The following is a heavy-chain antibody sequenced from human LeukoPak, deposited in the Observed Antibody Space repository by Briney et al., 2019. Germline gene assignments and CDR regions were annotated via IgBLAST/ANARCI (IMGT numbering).Heavy chain of an antibody. V-gene: IGHV3-64*01. Sequence: GGSLRLSCAASGFTFSTYAIHWVRQAPGEGLEYVSGISSNGGSTHYANSVKGRFTISRDNSKDTLYLQMGSLTSEDMAVYYCARAKDWGNDYWGQGTLVTVSS. CDR1: GFTFSTYA. CDR2: ISSNGGST. J-gene: IGHJ4*02. D-gene: IGHD3-16*01. CDR3: ARAKDWGNDY.